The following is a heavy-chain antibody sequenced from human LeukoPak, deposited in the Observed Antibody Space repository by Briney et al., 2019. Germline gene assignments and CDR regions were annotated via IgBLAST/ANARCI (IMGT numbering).Heavy chain of an antibody. Sequence: SETLSLTCTVSGGFISNYYWTWIRQPPGKGLEWIAHIYYSGTTNYNPSLKSRVTISVDTSKNQFSLKLSSVTAADTAVYYCARVLSSGWAGFDYWGQGALVTVSS. J-gene: IGHJ4*02. CDR3: ARVLSSGWAGFDY. V-gene: IGHV4-59*01. CDR1: GGFISNYY. D-gene: IGHD6-19*01. CDR2: IYYSGTT.